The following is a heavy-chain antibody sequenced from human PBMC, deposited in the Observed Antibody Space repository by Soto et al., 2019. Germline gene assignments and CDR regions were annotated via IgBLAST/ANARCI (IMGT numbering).Heavy chain of an antibody. Sequence: QVQLVESGGAVVQPGKSLRLSCAASGFTFNTYGMYWVRQAPGKGLEWVAAISYDGSNKYHADSVKGRFTISRDNSKNTLYLQMNSLRVEDTAVYYCAKDIVRYTYGVCEYWGQGALVTVAS. CDR1: GFTFNTYG. D-gene: IGHD5-18*01. J-gene: IGHJ1*01. V-gene: IGHV3-30*18. CDR3: AKDIVRYTYGVCEY. CDR2: ISYDGSNK.